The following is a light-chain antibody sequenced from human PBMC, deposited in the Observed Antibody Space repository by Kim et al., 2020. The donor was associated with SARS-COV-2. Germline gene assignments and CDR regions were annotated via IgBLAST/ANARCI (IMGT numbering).Light chain of an antibody. Sequence: PGQTARITGSADSLVTKYTCWNQKKPGQSPLLAIYQDNKRPSGIPARFSGSNSGNTATLTITGTQAIDEADYYCQAWDSDAAHVVFGGGTQLTVL. V-gene: IGLV3-1*01. CDR1: SLVTKY. CDR2: QDN. CDR3: QAWDSDAAHVV. J-gene: IGLJ2*01.